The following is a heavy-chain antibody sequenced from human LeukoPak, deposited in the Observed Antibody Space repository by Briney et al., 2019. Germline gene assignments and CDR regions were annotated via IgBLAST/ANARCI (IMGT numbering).Heavy chain of an antibody. V-gene: IGHV1-46*01. CDR2: INPSGGST. Sequence: GASVKVSCTASGYIFTTYSIHWVRQAPGQGLEWMGIINPSGGSTNYAQKFQGRISMTRDTSTSTVYMELSSLRSEDTAVYYCARVAAVAGSPFDYWGQGTLVTVSS. CDR3: ARVAAVAGSPFDY. J-gene: IGHJ4*02. D-gene: IGHD6-19*01. CDR1: GYIFTTYS.